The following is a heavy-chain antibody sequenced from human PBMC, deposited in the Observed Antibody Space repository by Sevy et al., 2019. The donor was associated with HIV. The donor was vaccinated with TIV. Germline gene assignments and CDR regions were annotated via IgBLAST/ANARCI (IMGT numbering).Heavy chain of an antibody. Sequence: AGSLRLSCAASEFNFGIYWMSWVRQAPGKGLEYVANIKQDGSQRYYVDSVRGRFTISRDNAENSLFLEMNSLRDEDTAVYYCASQAPYFDNWGPGTQVTVSS. CDR2: IKQDGSQR. J-gene: IGHJ4*02. CDR1: EFNFGIYW. V-gene: IGHV3-7*01. CDR3: ASQAPYFDN. D-gene: IGHD6-6*01.